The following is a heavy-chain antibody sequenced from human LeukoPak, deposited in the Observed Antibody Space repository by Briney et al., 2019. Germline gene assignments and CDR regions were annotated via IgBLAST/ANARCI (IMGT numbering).Heavy chain of an antibody. CDR1: GCTFTSYY. CDR3: AKDLAAAGTPFDY. CDR2: INPSGGST. Sequence: ASVRVSCKASGCTFTSYYMHWVRQAPGQGLEWMGIINPSGGSTSYAQKFQGRVTMTRDTSTSTVYMELNSLRAEDTAVYYCAKDLAAAGTPFDYWGQGTLVTVSS. V-gene: IGHV1-46*01. J-gene: IGHJ4*02. D-gene: IGHD6-13*01.